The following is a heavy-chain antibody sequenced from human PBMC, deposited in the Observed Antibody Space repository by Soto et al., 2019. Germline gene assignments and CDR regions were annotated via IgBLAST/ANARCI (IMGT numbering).Heavy chain of an antibody. V-gene: IGHV4-59*08. D-gene: IGHD2-21*02. CDR2: IYYSGRT. Sequence: QVQLQESGPGLVKPSETLSLTCTVSGGSISTYYWSWVRQPPGKGLEWIAYIYYSGRTNYNPSLKSRVTISVDTSKIRLSLKLSSVNAAYAAVYYCTRHHTACLLFDYWGQGTQVTVSS. CDR1: GGSISTYY. CDR3: TRHHTACLLFDY. J-gene: IGHJ4*02.